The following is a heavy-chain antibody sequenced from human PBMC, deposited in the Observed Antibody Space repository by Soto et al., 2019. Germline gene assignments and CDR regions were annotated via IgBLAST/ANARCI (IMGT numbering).Heavy chain of an antibody. D-gene: IGHD2-2*01. CDR3: ARGKSDCSLHGTASCYEDY. V-gene: IGHV3-21*01. Sequence: GGSLRLSCAASGFTFSSYTMNWVRQASGKGLEWVSSISSTSSYIYYSDSVKGRFTISRDNAKNSLFLQMNSLRADDTAVYYCARGKSDCSLHGTASCYEDYWGQGTLVTVSS. CDR1: GFTFSSYT. CDR2: ISSTSSYI. J-gene: IGHJ4*02.